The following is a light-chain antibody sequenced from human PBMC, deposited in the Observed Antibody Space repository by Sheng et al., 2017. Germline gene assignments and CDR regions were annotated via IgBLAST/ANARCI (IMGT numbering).Light chain of an antibody. CDR1: QDVGKY. Sequence: DIQMTQSPSSLSVSVGDRVTITCQASQDVGKYLSWYQHKPGTGPNLLIYLASNLQTGVPSRFSAAGSGTYFTFTITNLQPEDVATYSCQQSKSLPITFGQGTRLDIK. CDR3: QQSKSLPIT. V-gene: IGKV1-33*01. J-gene: IGKJ5*01. CDR2: LAS.